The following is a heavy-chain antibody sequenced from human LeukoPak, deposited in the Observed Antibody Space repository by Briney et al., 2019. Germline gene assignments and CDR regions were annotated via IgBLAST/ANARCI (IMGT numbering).Heavy chain of an antibody. V-gene: IGHV3-20*04. Sequence: GGSLRLSCAASGFTFDDYGMSWVRQAPGKGLEWVSGINWNGGSTGYADSVKGRFAISRDNAKNSLYLQMNSLRAEDTALYYCARGTEPTWMLETFDIWGQGTMVTVSS. D-gene: IGHD1-14*01. J-gene: IGHJ3*02. CDR2: INWNGGST. CDR3: ARGTEPTWMLETFDI. CDR1: GFTFDDYG.